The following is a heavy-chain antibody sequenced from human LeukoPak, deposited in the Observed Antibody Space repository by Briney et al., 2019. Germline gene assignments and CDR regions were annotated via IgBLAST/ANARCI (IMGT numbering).Heavy chain of an antibody. CDR3: ARLNMVRGVSPDY. CDR1: GFTFSSYE. CDR2: ISSSGSTI. V-gene: IGHV3-48*03. D-gene: IGHD3-10*01. Sequence: PGGSLRLSCAASGFTFSSYEMNWVRQAPGKGLEWVSYISSSGSTIYYADSVKGRFTISRDNAKNSLYLQMNSLGAEDTAVYYCARLNMVRGVSPDYWGQGTLVTVSS. J-gene: IGHJ4*02.